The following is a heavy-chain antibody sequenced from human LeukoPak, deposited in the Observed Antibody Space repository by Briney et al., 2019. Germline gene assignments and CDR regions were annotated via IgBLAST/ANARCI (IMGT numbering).Heavy chain of an antibody. CDR3: ATGLRYFDRLLIDY. D-gene: IGHD3-9*01. Sequence: PGRSLRLSCAASGFTFSSYGMHWVRQAPGKGLEWVAVIWYDGSNKYYADSVKGRFTISRDNSKNTLYLQMNSLRAEDTAVYYCATGLRYFDRLLIDYWGQGTLVTVSS. CDR1: GFTFSSYG. V-gene: IGHV3-33*01. CDR2: IWYDGSNK. J-gene: IGHJ4*02.